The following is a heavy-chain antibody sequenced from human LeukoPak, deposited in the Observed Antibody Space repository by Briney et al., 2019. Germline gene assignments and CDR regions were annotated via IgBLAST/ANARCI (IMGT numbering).Heavy chain of an antibody. CDR1: GFTFSSYG. Sequence: GGSLRLSCAASGFTFSSYGMNWVRQAPGKGLEWVAVISYDGSDKYYADSVKGRFTISRDNSKNTLYLQMNSLRAEDTAVYYCAKDYCGCNVCYGLDDWGQGTTVTVSS. CDR2: ISYDGSDK. CDR3: AKDYCGCNVCYGLDD. V-gene: IGHV3-30*18. J-gene: IGHJ6*02. D-gene: IGHD2-21*01.